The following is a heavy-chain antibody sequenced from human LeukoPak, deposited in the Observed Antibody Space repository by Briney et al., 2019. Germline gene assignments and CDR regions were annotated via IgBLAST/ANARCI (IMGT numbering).Heavy chain of an antibody. Sequence: GGSLRLSCAASAFTFSTYAMTGVRQAPGKGLEWVSGINSNGDEIYYADSVKGRFTISRDNSKNTVYLQMNSLRAEDTAVYYCAKGQPGGTQLPSWAPYYFDYWGQGTLVTVSS. V-gene: IGHV3-23*01. CDR2: INSNGDEI. J-gene: IGHJ4*02. CDR1: AFTFSTYA. CDR3: AKGQPGGTQLPSWAPYYFDY. D-gene: IGHD5-18*01.